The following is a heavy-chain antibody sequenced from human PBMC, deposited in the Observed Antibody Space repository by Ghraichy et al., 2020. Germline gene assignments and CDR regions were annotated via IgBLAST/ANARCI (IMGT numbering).Heavy chain of an antibody. CDR2: ISWDGGST. CDR1: GFTFDDYT. J-gene: IGHJ4*02. CDR3: AKDIKWRDIVVVPAAPGDDY. V-gene: IGHV3-43*01. Sequence: GGSLRLSCAASGFTFDDYTMHWVRQAPGKGLEWVSLISWDGGSTYYADSVKGRFTISRDNSKNSLYLQMNSLRTEDTALYYCAKDIKWRDIVVVPAAPGDDYWGQGTLVTVSS. D-gene: IGHD2-2*01.